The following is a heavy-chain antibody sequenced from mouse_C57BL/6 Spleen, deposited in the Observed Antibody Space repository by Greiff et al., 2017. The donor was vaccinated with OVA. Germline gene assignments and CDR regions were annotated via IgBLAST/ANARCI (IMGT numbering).Heavy chain of an antibody. D-gene: IGHD2-5*01. Sequence: QVQLKQSGAELARPGASVKLSCKASGYTFTSYGISWVKQRTGQGLEWIGEIYPRSGNTYYNEKFKGKATLTADKSSSTAYMELRSLTSEDSAVYFCADSKGNNAMDYWGQGTSVTVSS. CDR1: GYTFTSYG. CDR2: IYPRSGNT. CDR3: ADSKGNNAMDY. V-gene: IGHV1-81*01. J-gene: IGHJ4*01.